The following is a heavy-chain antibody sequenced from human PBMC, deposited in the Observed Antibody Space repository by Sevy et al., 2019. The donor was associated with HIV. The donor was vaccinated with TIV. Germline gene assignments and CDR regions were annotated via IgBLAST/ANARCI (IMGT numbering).Heavy chain of an antibody. CDR1: GFTFSSYG. V-gene: IGHV3-30*03. Sequence: GGSLRLSCAASGFTFSSYGMHWVRQAPGKGLEWVAVISYDGSNKYYADSVKGRFTISRDNSKNTLSLQMNSLRAEDTAVYFCALERLSSDVAEYFQNWGQGTLVTVSS. CDR3: ALERLSSDVAEYFQN. J-gene: IGHJ1*01. D-gene: IGHD1-1*01. CDR2: ISYDGSNK.